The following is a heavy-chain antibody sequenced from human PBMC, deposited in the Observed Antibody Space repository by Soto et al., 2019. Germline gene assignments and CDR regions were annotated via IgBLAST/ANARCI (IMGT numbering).Heavy chain of an antibody. V-gene: IGHV3-23*01. Sequence: EVQLLESGGDLVQPGGSLRLSCVASGFTFSTYAMSWVRQAPGKGLEWVTATSGSGTKRYYADHVKGRFTISRDHAKNTVFLQMNSLRVEDTAVYYCARGSKDSYPGSRIFDFWGRGTLVTVSS. CDR3: ARGSKDSYPGSRIFDF. CDR1: GFTFSTYA. D-gene: IGHD3-10*01. CDR2: TSGSGTKR. J-gene: IGHJ4*02.